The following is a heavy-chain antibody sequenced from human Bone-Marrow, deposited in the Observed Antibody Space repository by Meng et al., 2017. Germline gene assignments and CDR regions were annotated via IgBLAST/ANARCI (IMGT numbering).Heavy chain of an antibody. V-gene: IGHV1-2*06. Sequence: QVPLGPHGDVVKKPGASVTVSCNASEYTFTGYYITWVRQAPGQGLEWMGRINPNSGGTNYAQNFQGRVTMTRDTSISTVYMELSRLTSDDTAVYYCARDSTSAYADSWGQGTLVTVSS. CDR1: EYTFTGYY. D-gene: IGHD5-12*01. CDR3: ARDSTSAYADS. CDR2: INPNSGGT. J-gene: IGHJ4*02.